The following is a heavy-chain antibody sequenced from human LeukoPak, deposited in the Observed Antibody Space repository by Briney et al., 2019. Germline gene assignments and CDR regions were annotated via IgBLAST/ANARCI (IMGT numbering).Heavy chain of an antibody. V-gene: IGHV1-8*01. CDR3: ARGPLLLRAFDI. CDR2: MNPNSGNT. Sequence: GASVKVSCKASGYTFTGYDINWVRQATGQGLEWMGWMNPNSGNTGYAQKFQGRVTMTRNTSISTAYMELSSLRSEDTAVYYCARGPLLLRAFDIWGQGTMVTVSS. D-gene: IGHD2-15*01. J-gene: IGHJ3*02. CDR1: GYTFTGYD.